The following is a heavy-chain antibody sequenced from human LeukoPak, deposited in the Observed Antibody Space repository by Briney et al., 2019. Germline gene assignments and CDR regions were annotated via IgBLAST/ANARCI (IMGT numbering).Heavy chain of an antibody. V-gene: IGHV4-34*01. Sequence: SETLSLTCAVSGGSFSGYRWSWIRQSPEKRLEWIGEINHSGSTNYHPSLKSRVSISLDMSKNLFSLELISVTAADTAVYYCAREAIFGFHDALDIWGQGTMITVSS. CDR3: AREAIFGFHDALDI. J-gene: IGHJ3*02. D-gene: IGHD3-3*01. CDR1: GGSFSGYR. CDR2: INHSGST.